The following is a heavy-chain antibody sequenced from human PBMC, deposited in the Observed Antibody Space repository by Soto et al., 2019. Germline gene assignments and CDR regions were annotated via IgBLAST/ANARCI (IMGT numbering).Heavy chain of an antibody. CDR2: IYWDDDK. CDR1: GFSLSTSGVG. J-gene: IGHJ4*02. V-gene: IGHV2-5*02. CDR3: AHRHRPVAGGKYYFDY. Sequence: QITLKESGPTLVKPTQTLTLTCTFSGFSLSTSGVGVGWIRQPPGKALEWLALIYWDDDKRYSPSLKSRLTITKDTSKNQVVLTMTNMDPVDTATYYCAHRHRPVAGGKYYFDYWGQGTLVTVSS. D-gene: IGHD6-19*01.